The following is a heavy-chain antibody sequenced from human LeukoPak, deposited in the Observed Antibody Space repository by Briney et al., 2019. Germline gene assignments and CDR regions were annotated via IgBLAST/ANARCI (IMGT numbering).Heavy chain of an antibody. J-gene: IGHJ4*02. CDR2: ISGGGGST. V-gene: IGHV3-23*01. CDR3: AKANYYGSGSYWEKFDY. CDR1: GFTFTSYS. Sequence: PGGSLRLSCAASGFTFTSYSMNWVRQAPGKGLEWVSTISGGGGSTYYADSVKGRFTTSRDNSKNTLYLQMNSLRAEDTAVYYCAKANYYGSGSYWEKFDYWGQGTLVTVSS. D-gene: IGHD3-10*01.